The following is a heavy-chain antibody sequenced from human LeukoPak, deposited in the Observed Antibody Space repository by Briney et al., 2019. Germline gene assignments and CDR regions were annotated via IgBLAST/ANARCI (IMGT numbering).Heavy chain of an antibody. D-gene: IGHD1-26*01. V-gene: IGHV3-48*01. CDR2: ISGRSSTI. Sequence: GGSLRLSCAASAFIFSDYSMNWVRQAPGKGLEWTSYISGRSSTIYYADSVRGRFTISRDNAKNSMYLQMNSLRAEDTAVYYCARDRLTSGSYFFDYWGQGTLVTVSS. CDR1: AFIFSDYS. J-gene: IGHJ4*02. CDR3: ARDRLTSGSYFFDY.